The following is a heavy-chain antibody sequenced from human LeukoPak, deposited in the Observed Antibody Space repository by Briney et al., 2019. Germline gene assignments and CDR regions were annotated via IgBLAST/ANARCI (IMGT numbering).Heavy chain of an antibody. CDR1: GGTFSSYA. J-gene: IGHJ4*02. CDR2: IIPIFGTA. CDR3: ARREGSSWYYFDY. Sequence: SVKVSCKASGGTFSSYAISWVRQAPGQGLEWMGGIIPIFGTANYAQKFQGRVTITADKSTSTAYMELSSLRSEDAAVYYCARREGSSWYYFDYWGQGTLVTVSS. V-gene: IGHV1-69*06. D-gene: IGHD6-13*01.